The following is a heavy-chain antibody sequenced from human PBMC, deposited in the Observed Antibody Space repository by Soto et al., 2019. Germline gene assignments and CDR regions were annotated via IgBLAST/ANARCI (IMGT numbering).Heavy chain of an antibody. CDR2: IYSRGST. CDR1: GASITNFY. D-gene: IGHD3-16*01. Sequence: NPSETLSLTCPVSGASITNFYWSWARQSATKGLEWIGRIYSRGSTDYNPSLKSRVTMSIDTSKNQFSLTLTSVTAADTAVYFCAKGGAYYFDSWGQGILVTVSS. CDR3: AKGGAYYFDS. J-gene: IGHJ4*02. V-gene: IGHV4-4*07.